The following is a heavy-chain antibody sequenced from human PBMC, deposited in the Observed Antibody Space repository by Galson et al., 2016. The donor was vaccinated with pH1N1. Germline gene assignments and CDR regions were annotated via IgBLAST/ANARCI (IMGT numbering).Heavy chain of an antibody. CDR1: GYRFSSSW. D-gene: IGHD4-17*01. J-gene: IGHJ3*02. CDR2: IHLGGSHI. Sequence: QSGAEVKKPGESLKISCKGSGYRFSSSWIGWVRQMPGKGLEWMGIIHLGGSHIRYSPSFQGQVTISADKSINIVSLQWSSLKAPDTAMYYCARQNDYGDYRGDAFGIWGQVTMVT. V-gene: IGHV5-51*01. CDR3: ARQNDYGDYRGDAFGI.